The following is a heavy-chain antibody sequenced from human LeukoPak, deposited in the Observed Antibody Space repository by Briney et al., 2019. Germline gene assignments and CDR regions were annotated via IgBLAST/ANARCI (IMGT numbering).Heavy chain of an antibody. J-gene: IGHJ6*02. CDR3: ARLWVRGPGDV. Sequence: SETLSLTCTVSGGSISSSTYYWGWIRQPPGKGLEWIGCIYDSGSTYYNPSLKSRVTISVDTSKNQFSLKLSSVTAADTAVYYCARLWVRGPGDVWGQGTTVTVSS. CDR2: IYDSGST. CDR1: GGSISSSTYY. D-gene: IGHD3-10*01. V-gene: IGHV4-39*01.